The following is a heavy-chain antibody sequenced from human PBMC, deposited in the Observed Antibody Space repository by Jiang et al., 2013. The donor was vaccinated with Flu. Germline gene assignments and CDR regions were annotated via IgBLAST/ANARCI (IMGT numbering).Heavy chain of an antibody. CDR3: ARGLVATVPPLGY. D-gene: IGHD5-12*01. Sequence: GGLVKPGGSLRLSCAASGFTFSSYSMNWVRQAPGKGLEWVSSISSSSSYIYYADSVEGRFTISRDNAKNSLYLQMNSLRAEDTAVYYCARGLVATVPPLGYWGQGTLVTVSS. J-gene: IGHJ4*02. V-gene: IGHV3-21*01. CDR1: GFTFSSYS. CDR2: ISSSSSYI.